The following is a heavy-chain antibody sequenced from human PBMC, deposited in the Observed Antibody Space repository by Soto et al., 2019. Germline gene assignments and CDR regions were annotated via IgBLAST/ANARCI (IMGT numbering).Heavy chain of an antibody. J-gene: IGHJ4*02. CDR1: GFSFSDFY. D-gene: IGHD6-13*01. Sequence: GESLKISCAASGFSFSDFYMSWIRQAPGKGLEWISYISSSGSHTPYADSVKGRFTISRDNAKNSVYLQMNSLRAEDTAVYYCARVGSTSAAGVLDYWGLGTLVTVSS. CDR2: ISSSGSHT. V-gene: IGHV3-11*06. CDR3: ARVGSTSAAGVLDY.